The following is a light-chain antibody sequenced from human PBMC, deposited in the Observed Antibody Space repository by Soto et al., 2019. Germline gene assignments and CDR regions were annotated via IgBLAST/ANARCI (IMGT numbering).Light chain of an antibody. V-gene: IGKV3-20*01. J-gene: IGKJ1*01. CDR1: QSVSSTF. CDR2: GAS. Sequence: EIVVTQSPGTLPLSPGERATLSCRASQSVSSTFLAWYQQKPGQAPRLLIYGASSRATGIPDRFSGGGSGTDFTRNISRLEPEDFGVYYCQQYGSSSWTFGQGT. CDR3: QQYGSSSWT.